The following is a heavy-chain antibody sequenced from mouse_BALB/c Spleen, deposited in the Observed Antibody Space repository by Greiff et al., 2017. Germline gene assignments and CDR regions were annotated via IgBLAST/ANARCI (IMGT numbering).Heavy chain of an antibody. V-gene: IGHV14-3*02. CDR2: IDPANGNT. Sequence: EVQLQQSGAELVKPGASVKLSCTASGFNIKDTYMHWVQQSPEQGLEWIGRIDPANGNTKYDPKFPGTATITAATSSNPAYLQLSSLTSEDTAVYYCARSLYGRSLDYWGQGTTLTVSS. CDR1: GFNIKDTY. D-gene: IGHD1-1*01. CDR3: ARSLYGRSLDY. J-gene: IGHJ2*01.